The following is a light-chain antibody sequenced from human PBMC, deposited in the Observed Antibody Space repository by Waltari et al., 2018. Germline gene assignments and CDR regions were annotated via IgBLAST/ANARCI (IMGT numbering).Light chain of an antibody. CDR1: SSTVGRKP. J-gene: IGLJ3*02. V-gene: IGLV1-44*01. CDR2: NNN. Sequence: QSVLTQPPSASGAPGQRVTISCSASSSTVGRKPVSWYQQLPGTAPKLLIRNNNRRPSGVPKRFSGSKSGTSASLAISGLQSEDEAYYYCASWDDTLNGPVFGGGTKLTVL. CDR3: ASWDDTLNGPV.